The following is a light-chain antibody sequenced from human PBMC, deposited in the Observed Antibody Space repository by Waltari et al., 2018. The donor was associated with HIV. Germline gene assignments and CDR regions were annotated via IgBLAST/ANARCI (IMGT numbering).Light chain of an antibody. J-gene: IGKJ3*01. Sequence: DIRMTQFPSTLSASVGDRVTITCRASQNINSWLAWYQQGPGKAPSLLIHKASNLEYGVPSRFSGGGSGTEFNLTIDSLQPDDFATYYCQQYNIDFYTFGQGTKV. V-gene: IGKV1-5*03. CDR3: QQYNIDFYT. CDR2: KAS. CDR1: QNINSW.